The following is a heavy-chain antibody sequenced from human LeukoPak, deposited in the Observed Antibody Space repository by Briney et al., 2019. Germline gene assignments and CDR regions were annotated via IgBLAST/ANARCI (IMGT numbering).Heavy chain of an antibody. CDR3: ARDAEAHYYDSSAGGY. V-gene: IGHV3-21*01. CDR1: GFTFSSYS. J-gene: IGHJ4*02. D-gene: IGHD3-22*01. CDR2: ISSSSSYI. Sequence: PGGSLRLSCAASGFTFSSYSMNWVRQAPGKGLEWVSSISSSSSYIYYADSVKGRFTISRDNAKNSLYLQMNSLRAEDTAVYYCARDAEAHYYDSSAGGYWGQGTLVTVSS.